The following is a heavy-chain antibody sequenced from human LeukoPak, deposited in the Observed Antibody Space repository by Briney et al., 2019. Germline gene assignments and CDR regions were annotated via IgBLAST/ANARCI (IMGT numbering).Heavy chain of an antibody. D-gene: IGHD3-9*01. CDR1: GFTFDDYG. Sequence: GGSLRLSCAASGFTFDDYGMSWVRQAPGKGLEWVSGINWNGGSTGYADSVKGRFTISRDNAKNSLYLQMNSLRAEDTAVYYCASTSYYDILTGYSGIDYWGQGTLVTVSS. J-gene: IGHJ4*02. V-gene: IGHV3-20*04. CDR2: INWNGGST. CDR3: ASTSYYDILTGYSGIDY.